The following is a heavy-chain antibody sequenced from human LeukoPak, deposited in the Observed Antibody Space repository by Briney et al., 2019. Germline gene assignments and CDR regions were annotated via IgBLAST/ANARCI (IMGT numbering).Heavy chain of an antibody. CDR2: ISYDGSNE. CDR1: GFTFSSYV. Sequence: GGSLRLSCAASGFTFSSYVMHWVRQAPGKGLEWVAIISYDGSNEYYADSVKGRFTISRDNSKNTLYLQMNSLRAEDTAVYYCARGPSGYHNPGGQGTLVTVSS. CDR3: ARGPSGYHNP. J-gene: IGHJ4*02. D-gene: IGHD5-12*01. V-gene: IGHV3-30*14.